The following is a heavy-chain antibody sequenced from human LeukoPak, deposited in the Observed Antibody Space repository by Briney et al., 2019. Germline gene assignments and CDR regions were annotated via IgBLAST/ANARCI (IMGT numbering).Heavy chain of an antibody. D-gene: IGHD2-15*01. Sequence: PSETLSLTCAVYGGSFSGYYWSWLRQPPGKGLEWIGEIKHSVSTNYNPSLKSRVTISVDPSKNQFSLQLSSVAAAVTAVYYCARERIYPRRAHFDYWGQGTLVTVSS. J-gene: IGHJ4*02. V-gene: IGHV4-34*01. CDR2: IKHSVST. CDR1: GGSFSGYY. CDR3: ARERIYPRRAHFDY.